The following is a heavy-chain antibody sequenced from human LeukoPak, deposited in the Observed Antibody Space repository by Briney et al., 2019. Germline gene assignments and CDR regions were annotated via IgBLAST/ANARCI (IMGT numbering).Heavy chain of an antibody. Sequence: SETLSLTCAVYGGSFSGYYWSWIRQPPGKGLEWIGEINHSGGTNYNPYLKSKVTISVDTSKNQFSLKLSPVTAADTAVYYCARVSRWLQCFDYWGQGTLVTVSS. CDR1: GGSFSGYY. CDR2: INHSGGT. D-gene: IGHD5-24*01. CDR3: ARVSRWLQCFDY. V-gene: IGHV4-34*01. J-gene: IGHJ4*02.